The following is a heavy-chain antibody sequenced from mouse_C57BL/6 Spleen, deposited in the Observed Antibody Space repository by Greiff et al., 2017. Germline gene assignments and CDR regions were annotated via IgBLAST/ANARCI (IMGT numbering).Heavy chain of an antibody. V-gene: IGHV1-53*01. CDR3: ARNELTTVVEGYAMDY. CDR1: GYTFTSYW. Sequence: VQLQQPGTELVKPGASVKLSCKASGYTFTSYWMHWVKQRPGQGLEWIGNINPSNGGTNYNEKFKSKATLTVDKSSSTAYMQLSSLTSEDSAVYYCARNELTTVVEGYAMDYWGQGTSVTVSS. CDR2: INPSNGGT. J-gene: IGHJ4*01. D-gene: IGHD1-1*01.